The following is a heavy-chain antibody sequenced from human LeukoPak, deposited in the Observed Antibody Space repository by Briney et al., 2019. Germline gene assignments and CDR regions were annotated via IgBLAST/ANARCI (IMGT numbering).Heavy chain of an antibody. CDR3: ARYGASSDYDFRRPSFFDS. Sequence: PSETLSLTCTVSGGSISSYYWSWIRQPPGKGLEWIGYIYYSGSTYYNPSLKSRVTISVDTSKNQFSLKLSSVTAADTAIYYCARYGASSDYDFRRPSFFDSWGQGTLITVSS. J-gene: IGHJ4*02. D-gene: IGHD5-12*01. CDR1: GGSISSYY. V-gene: IGHV4-59*12. CDR2: IYYSGST.